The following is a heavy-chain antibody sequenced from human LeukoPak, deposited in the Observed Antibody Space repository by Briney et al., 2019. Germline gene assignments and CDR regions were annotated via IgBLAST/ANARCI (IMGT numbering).Heavy chain of an antibody. Sequence: GGSLRLSCAASGFTFDDYAMHWVRQAPGKGLEWVSGISWNSGSIGYADSVKGRFTISRDNAKNSLYLQMSSLRAEDSAVYYCARGDIVATPDWWGQGTLVTVSS. CDR1: GFTFDDYA. V-gene: IGHV3-9*01. J-gene: IGHJ4*02. D-gene: IGHD5-12*01. CDR3: ARGDIVATPDW. CDR2: ISWNSGSI.